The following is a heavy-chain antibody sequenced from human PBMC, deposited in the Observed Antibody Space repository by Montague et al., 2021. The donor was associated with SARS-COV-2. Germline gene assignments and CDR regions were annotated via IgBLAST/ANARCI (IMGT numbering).Heavy chain of an antibody. CDR1: GFSLSTSGVG. D-gene: IGHD3-10*01. J-gene: IGHJ4*02. CDR3: AHRLPGFQWFGEDTFDY. Sequence: PALVKPTQTLTLTCTFSGFSLSTSGVGVGWIRQPPGKALEWLALIYWNDDKRYGPSLKSRLTITKDTSKNQVVLTMTNMDPVDTATYYCAHRLPGFQWFGEDTFDYWGQGTLVTVSS. V-gene: IGHV2-5*01. CDR2: IYWNDDK.